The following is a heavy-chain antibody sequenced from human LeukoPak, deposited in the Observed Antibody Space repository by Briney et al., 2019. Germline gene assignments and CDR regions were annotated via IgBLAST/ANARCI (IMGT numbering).Heavy chain of an antibody. CDR1: GFTYSSYA. CDR2: LSGSGGST. Sequence: GGSLRLSCVVSGFTYSSYAMSWVRQAPGKGLEWVSALSGSGGSTYYADSVKGRFTISRDNSKNTLYLQMNCLRAEDTALYYCAKRHGYNNFWGQGTLVTVSS. V-gene: IGHV3-23*01. J-gene: IGHJ4*02. CDR3: AKRHGYNNF. D-gene: IGHD5-24*01.